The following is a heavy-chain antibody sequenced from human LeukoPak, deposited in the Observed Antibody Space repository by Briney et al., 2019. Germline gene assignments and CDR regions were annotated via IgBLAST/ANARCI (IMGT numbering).Heavy chain of an antibody. D-gene: IGHD4-11*01. V-gene: IGHV3-30*03. CDR3: AREEDYSSYFDY. CDR2: ISYDGSNK. J-gene: IGHJ4*02. CDR1: GFTFSSYG. Sequence: GGSLRLSCAASGFTFSSYGMHWVRQAPGKGLEWVAVISYDGSNKYYADSVKGRFTISRDNSKNTLYLQMNSLRAEDTAVYYCAREEDYSSYFDYWGQGTLVTVSS.